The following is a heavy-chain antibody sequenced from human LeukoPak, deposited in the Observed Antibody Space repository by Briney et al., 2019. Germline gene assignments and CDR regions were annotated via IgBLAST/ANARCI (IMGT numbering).Heavy chain of an antibody. D-gene: IGHD5-12*01. J-gene: IGHJ6*02. Sequence: ASVKVSCKASGYTFTGYYMHWVRQAPGQGLEWMGWINPNSGGTNYAQKFQGWVTMTRDTSISTAYMELSRLRSDDTAVYYCARGGSAAPSDIVATNDYYYYYGMDVWGQGTTVTVSS. CDR1: GYTFTGYY. CDR3: ARGGSAAPSDIVATNDYYYYYGMDV. CDR2: INPNSGGT. V-gene: IGHV1-2*04.